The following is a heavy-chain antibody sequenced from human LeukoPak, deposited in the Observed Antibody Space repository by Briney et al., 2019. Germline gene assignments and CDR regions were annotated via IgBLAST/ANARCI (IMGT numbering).Heavy chain of an antibody. CDR2: FDPEDGET. D-gene: IGHD6-13*01. Sequence: ASVKVSCKVSGYTLTELSMHWVRQAPGKGLEWMGGFDPEDGETIYAQKFQGRVTMTEDTSTDTAYMELSSLRSEDTAVYYCATSPKGEQQLAYFDYWGQGTLVTVSS. V-gene: IGHV1-24*01. CDR1: GYTLTELS. J-gene: IGHJ4*02. CDR3: ATSPKGEQQLAYFDY.